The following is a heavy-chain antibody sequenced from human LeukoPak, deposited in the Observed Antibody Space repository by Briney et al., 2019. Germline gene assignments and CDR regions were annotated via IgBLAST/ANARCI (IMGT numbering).Heavy chain of an antibody. CDR2: VNSDGSST. V-gene: IGHV3-74*01. Sequence: PGGSLRLSCAASGFTFSTFAMIWVRQPPGKGLEWVSRVNSDGSSTTYADSVKGRFTISRDNAKNTLYLQMNSLRAEDTAVYYCARACGGDCYGAFDIWGQGTMVTVSS. J-gene: IGHJ3*02. CDR1: GFTFSTFA. D-gene: IGHD2-21*02. CDR3: ARACGGDCYGAFDI.